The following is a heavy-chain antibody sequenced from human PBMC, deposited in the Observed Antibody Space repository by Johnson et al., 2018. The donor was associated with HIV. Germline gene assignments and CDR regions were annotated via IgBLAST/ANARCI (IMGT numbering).Heavy chain of an antibody. CDR1: GFTFTSYT. Sequence: QVQLVESGGGVVQPGRSLRLSCAASGFTFTSYTMHWVRQAPGKGLEWVAVISYDGSNKYYADSVKGRFTISRDNSKNSLYLQMNSLRAEDTALYYCAKGYSSSWYQDAFDIWGQGTMVTVSS. CDR2: ISYDGSNK. J-gene: IGHJ3*02. D-gene: IGHD6-13*01. CDR3: AKGYSSSWYQDAFDI. V-gene: IGHV3-30-3*01.